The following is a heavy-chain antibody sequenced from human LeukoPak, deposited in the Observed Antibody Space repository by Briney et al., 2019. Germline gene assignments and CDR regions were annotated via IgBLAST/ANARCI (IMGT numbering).Heavy chain of an antibody. Sequence: SETLSLTCTVSGGSISSYYWSWIRQPPGKGLEWIGYIYYSGSTYYNPSLKSRVTISVDTSKNQFSLKLSSVTAADTAVYYCARRGISRWFDPWGQGTLVTVSS. J-gene: IGHJ5*02. CDR1: GGSISSYY. D-gene: IGHD1-14*01. CDR2: IYYSGST. V-gene: IGHV4-59*12. CDR3: ARRGISRWFDP.